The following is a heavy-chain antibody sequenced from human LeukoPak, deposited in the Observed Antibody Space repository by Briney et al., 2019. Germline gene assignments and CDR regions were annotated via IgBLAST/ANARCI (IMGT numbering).Heavy chain of an antibody. J-gene: IGHJ1*01. V-gene: IGHV3-30*09. CDR1: GFTFDDYA. CDR3: ARDGSNYYDSSGYEH. CDR2: ISYDGSNK. Sequence: PGRSLRLSCAASGFTFDDYAMHWVRQAPGKGLEWVAVISYDGSNKYYADSVKGRFAIFRDNSKNTLYLQMNSLRAEDTAVYYCARDGSNYYDSSGYEHWGQGTLVTVSS. D-gene: IGHD3-22*01.